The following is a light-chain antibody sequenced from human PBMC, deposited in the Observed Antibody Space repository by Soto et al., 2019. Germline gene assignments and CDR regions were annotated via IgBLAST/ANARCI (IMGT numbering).Light chain of an antibody. Sequence: QSALTQPASVSGSPGQSITISCTGTSSDVGGYNYVSWYQQHPGKAPKLMIYEVSNWPSGVSNRFSGSKSGNTASLTISGLQAEDEADYYCSSYTSSSTPDVFGGGTKLTVL. CDR2: EVS. CDR1: SSDVGGYNY. J-gene: IGLJ2*01. CDR3: SSYTSSSTPDV. V-gene: IGLV2-14*01.